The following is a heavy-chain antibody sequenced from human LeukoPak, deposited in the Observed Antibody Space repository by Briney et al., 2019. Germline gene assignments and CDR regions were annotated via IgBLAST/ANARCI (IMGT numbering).Heavy chain of an antibody. Sequence: GGSLRLSCAASGFTFSSYSMNWVRQAPGKGLEWVLSISSSSSYIYYADSVKGRFTISRDNSKNTLYLQMNSLRAEDTAVYYCAKGRVPAAMPRFDYWGQGTLVTVSS. J-gene: IGHJ4*02. V-gene: IGHV3-21*04. D-gene: IGHD2-2*01. CDR3: AKGRVPAAMPRFDY. CDR1: GFTFSSYS. CDR2: ISSSSSYI.